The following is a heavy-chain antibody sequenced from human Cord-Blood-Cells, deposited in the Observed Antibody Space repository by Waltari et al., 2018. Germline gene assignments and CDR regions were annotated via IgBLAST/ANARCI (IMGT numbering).Heavy chain of an antibody. CDR3: ARDLGIAAAGPLDY. Sequence: QVQLVQSGAEVKKPGSSVKVSCKASGGTFSSYAISRVRQAPGQGLEWMGGIIPILGIANYAQKFQGRVTITADKSTSTAYMELSSLRSEDTAVYYCARDLGIAAAGPLDYWGQGTLVTVSS. V-gene: IGHV1-69*10. D-gene: IGHD6-13*01. CDR2: IIPILGIA. CDR1: GGTFSSYA. J-gene: IGHJ4*02.